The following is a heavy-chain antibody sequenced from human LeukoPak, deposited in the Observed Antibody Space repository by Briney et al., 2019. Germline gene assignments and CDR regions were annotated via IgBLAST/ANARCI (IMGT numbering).Heavy chain of an antibody. CDR3: ARDPYSGNYGNDYYYYMDV. V-gene: IGHV3-48*04. CDR1: GFTFSSYS. J-gene: IGHJ6*03. Sequence: GGSLRLSCAASGFTFSSYSMNWVRQAPGKGLEWVSDISSSSSTIYYADSVKGRFTISRVNAKNSLYLQLNTLGPEDTAVYYCARDPYSGNYGNDYYYYMDVWGKGTTVTISS. CDR2: ISSSSSTI. D-gene: IGHD1-26*01.